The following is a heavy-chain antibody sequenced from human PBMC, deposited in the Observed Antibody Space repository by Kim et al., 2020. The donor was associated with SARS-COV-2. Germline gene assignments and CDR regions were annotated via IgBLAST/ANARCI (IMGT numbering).Heavy chain of an antibody. CDR1: GGTFSSYA. V-gene: IGHV1-69*13. J-gene: IGHJ3*02. D-gene: IGHD3-10*01. CDR2: IIPIFGTA. CDR3: ATDSFTMVRGVKEHAFDI. Sequence: SVKVSCKASGGTFSSYAISWVRQAPGQGLEWMGGIIPIFGTANYAQKFQGRVTITADESTSTAYMELSSLRSEDTAVYYCATDSFTMVRGVKEHAFDIWGQGTMVTVSS.